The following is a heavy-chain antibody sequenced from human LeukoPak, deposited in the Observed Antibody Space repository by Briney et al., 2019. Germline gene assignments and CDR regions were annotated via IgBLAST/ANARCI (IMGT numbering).Heavy chain of an antibody. CDR2: ISYDGSNK. Sequence: PGGSLRLSCAASGFTFSSYGMHWARQAPGKGLEWVAVISYDGSNKYYADSVKGRFTISRDNSKNTLYLQMNSLRAEDTAVYYCAKDSVAGTGPEYWGQGTLVTVSS. V-gene: IGHV3-30*18. CDR3: AKDSVAGTGPEY. J-gene: IGHJ4*02. D-gene: IGHD6-19*01. CDR1: GFTFSSYG.